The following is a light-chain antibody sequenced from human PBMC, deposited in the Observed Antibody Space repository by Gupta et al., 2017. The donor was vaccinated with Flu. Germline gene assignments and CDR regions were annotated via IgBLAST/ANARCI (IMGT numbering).Light chain of an antibody. V-gene: IGKV3-20*01. CDR3: LQDGCSPPT. J-gene: IGKJ2*01. CDR1: QSVRRSD. CDR2: GAS. Sequence: GTLSLSPGESATPSCRASQSVRRSDLAWYQQKPGQAPRLLIYGASSRLTGIPDRFSGSGSGTDFTLTISRLEPEDFAVYYCLQDGCSPPTFGQGTKVDI.